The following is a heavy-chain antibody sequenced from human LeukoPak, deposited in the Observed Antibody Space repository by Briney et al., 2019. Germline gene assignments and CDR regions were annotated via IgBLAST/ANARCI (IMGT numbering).Heavy chain of an antibody. V-gene: IGHV3-20*04. CDR1: GFTFGNYG. CDR2: INWNGGST. CDR3: ARAQTYGDSRLLLDC. J-gene: IGHJ4*02. D-gene: IGHD4-17*01. Sequence: GGSLRLSCAASGFTFGNYGMSWVRQAPGKGLEWVSGINWNGGSTGYADSVEGRFTISRDNAKNSQYLQMNSLSVEDTALYYCARAQTYGDSRLLLDCWGQGTLVTVSS.